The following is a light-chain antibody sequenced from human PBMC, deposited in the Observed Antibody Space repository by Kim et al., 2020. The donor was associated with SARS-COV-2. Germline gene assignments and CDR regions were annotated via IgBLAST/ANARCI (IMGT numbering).Light chain of an antibody. Sequence: DIQMTQSPSTLSASVGDRVTITCRASQNIDSWLAWYQQKPGTPPKLLIYQASKLESGVPSRFGGSGSGAAFTLTINNLQPDDFATYYCQHYDGWWTFGPGTKVDIK. CDR2: QAS. CDR1: QNIDSW. J-gene: IGKJ1*01. CDR3: QHYDGWWT. V-gene: IGKV1-5*03.